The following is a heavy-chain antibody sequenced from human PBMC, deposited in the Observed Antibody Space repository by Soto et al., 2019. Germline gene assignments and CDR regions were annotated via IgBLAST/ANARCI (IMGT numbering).Heavy chain of an antibody. CDR2: INPNSGDT. J-gene: IGHJ6*02. CDR1: GYIFTGYH. D-gene: IGHD3-9*01. Sequence: ASVKVSCKASGYIFTGYHIHWVRQAPGRGLEWMGWINPNSGDTEYAQNFQGRVTMTRDTSFNLVYMEMSGLMSDDMAVYYCARDARGTRGFDEMDIWGQGTTVTVSS. CDR3: ARDARGTRGFDEMDI. V-gene: IGHV1-2*02.